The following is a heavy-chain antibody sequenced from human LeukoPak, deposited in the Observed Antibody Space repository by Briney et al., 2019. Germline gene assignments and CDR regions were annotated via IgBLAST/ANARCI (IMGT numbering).Heavy chain of an antibody. CDR1: GGSISSYY. D-gene: IGHD6-19*01. J-gene: IGHJ4*02. CDR2: IYYSGRT. V-gene: IGHV4-59*08. CDR3: ARHVEQWLTPFDY. Sequence: SETLSLTCTVSGGSISSYYWSWIRQSPGKGLEWIGYIYYSGRTNYNPSLKSRVTMSVDTSKNQFSLKLSSVTAADTAVYYCARHVEQWLTPFDYWGQGTLVTVSS.